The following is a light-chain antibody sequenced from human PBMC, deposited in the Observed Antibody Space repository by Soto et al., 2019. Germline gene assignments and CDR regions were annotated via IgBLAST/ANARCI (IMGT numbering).Light chain of an antibody. V-gene: IGKV4-1*01. J-gene: IGKJ2*01. CDR3: QQYESSPPT. Sequence: DIVMTQSPDSLAVSLGERATINCKSSQSVLYSSNNKNYLAWYQQRPGQPPKLLIYWASTRESGVPDRFSGSGAGTYFTLTITSLQAEDVAVYYCQQYESSPPTLGQGTKLEI. CDR2: WAS. CDR1: QSVLYSSNNKNY.